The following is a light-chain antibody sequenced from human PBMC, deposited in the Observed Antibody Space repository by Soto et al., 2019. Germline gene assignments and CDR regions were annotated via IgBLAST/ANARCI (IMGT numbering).Light chain of an antibody. J-gene: IGLJ1*01. CDR1: STDFVSYNR. Sequence: QSALTQPPSVSGSPGQSVTISCTGTSTDFVSYNRVSWYQQPPGTPPKLIIYEASNRPSGVPDRFSGSKSGNTASLTISGLQAADEADYYCSLYTSENTYVFGTGTKVTVL. CDR2: EAS. V-gene: IGLV2-18*01. CDR3: SLYTSENTYV.